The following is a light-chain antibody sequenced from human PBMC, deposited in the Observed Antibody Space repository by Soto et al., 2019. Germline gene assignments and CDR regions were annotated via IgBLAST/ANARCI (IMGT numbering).Light chain of an antibody. CDR3: LEHSLYPLLT. Sequence: DIRMTQSPSSLSASVGDRVTITFRASQDIRNDLGWYQQKPGRAPRRLIYAASNLQSGVPSRFSGSGSGTEFTLTINSLQPEDFATYYCLEHSLYPLLTFGGGTKVDIK. CDR1: QDIRND. CDR2: AAS. V-gene: IGKV1-17*01. J-gene: IGKJ4*01.